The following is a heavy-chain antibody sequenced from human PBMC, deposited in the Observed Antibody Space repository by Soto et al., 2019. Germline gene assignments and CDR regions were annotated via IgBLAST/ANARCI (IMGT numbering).Heavy chain of an antibody. V-gene: IGHV2-5*01. CDR3: AHRPSGWYLFDY. CDR2: IYWNGDK. J-gene: IGHJ4*02. D-gene: IGHD6-19*01. Sequence: QITLKESGPTLVKPTQTLTLTCTFSGFSLSTSGVGVGWIRQSPGKALQWLALIYWNGDKRYNTSLKTRLTINKDTSKNQVVLTLTNMDPVDTATYYCAHRPSGWYLFDYWGQGTLVTVSS. CDR1: GFSLSTSGVG.